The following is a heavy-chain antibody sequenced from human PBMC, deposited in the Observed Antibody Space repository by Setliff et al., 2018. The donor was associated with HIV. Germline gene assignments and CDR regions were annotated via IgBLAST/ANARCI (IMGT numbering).Heavy chain of an antibody. CDR3: ARVAWYYSFWSGLGDAFDI. J-gene: IGHJ3*02. CDR1: GGTFSTYA. CDR2: IIPIFGTA. Sequence: SVKVSCKASGGTFSTYAISWVRQAPGQGLEWMGGIIPIFGTANYAQRLQGRVTLTADESTSTAYMELTSLRSDDTAVYYCARVAWYYSFWSGLGDAFDIWGQGTMVTVSS. V-gene: IGHV1-69*13. D-gene: IGHD3-3*01.